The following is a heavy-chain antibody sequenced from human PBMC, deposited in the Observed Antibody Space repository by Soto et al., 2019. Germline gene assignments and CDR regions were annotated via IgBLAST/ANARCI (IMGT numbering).Heavy chain of an antibody. Sequence: QVQLVESGGGVVQPGRSLRLSCAASGFTFSRYAMHWVRQAPCKGLEWVAVISSDGSNKYYADSVKGRFTISRDNSKNTLYLQMSSLRPEYTAVYYCAREAGITGTTFDCWGQGTVVTVSS. CDR3: AREAGITGTTFDC. CDR1: GFTFSRYA. D-gene: IGHD1-7*01. J-gene: IGHJ4*02. V-gene: IGHV3-30-3*01. CDR2: ISSDGSNK.